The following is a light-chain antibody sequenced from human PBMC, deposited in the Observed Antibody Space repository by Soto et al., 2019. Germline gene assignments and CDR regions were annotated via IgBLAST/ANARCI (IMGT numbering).Light chain of an antibody. CDR1: SSDVGGYNY. CDR3: SANTRKNIV. CDR2: EVS. V-gene: IGLV2-8*01. Sequence: QSALTQPPSASGSPGQSVTISCTGTSSDVGGYNYVSWYQQHPGKVPKLMIYEVSKRPSGVPDRFSGSQSDNTACLTVIRLQADHDTQHQVSANTRKNIVLGPGTKLTFL. J-gene: IGLJ1*01.